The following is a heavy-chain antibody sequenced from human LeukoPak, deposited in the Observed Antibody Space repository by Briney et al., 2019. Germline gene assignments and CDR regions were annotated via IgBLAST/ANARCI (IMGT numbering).Heavy chain of an antibody. Sequence: GGSLRLSCAASGFTLSGYWMHWVRQAPGKGLVWVSHINRDGTNTRYADSVKGRFTISRDHARNTLYLQMRSLRADDTAVYYCARIGSNAALDYWGQGALVTVSS. J-gene: IGHJ4*02. CDR3: ARIGSNAALDY. CDR2: INRDGTNT. CDR1: GFTLSGYW. V-gene: IGHV3-74*01. D-gene: IGHD6-13*01.